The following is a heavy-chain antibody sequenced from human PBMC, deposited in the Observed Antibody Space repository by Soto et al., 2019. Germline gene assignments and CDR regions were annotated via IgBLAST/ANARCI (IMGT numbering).Heavy chain of an antibody. J-gene: IGHJ6*02. V-gene: IGHV3-30*14. Sequence: GGSLRLSCAVSGFTFDSYPMHWVRQAPGKGLEWVAVVSYDGTKEYYADSVKGRFTISRDNSKSTLSLQMNSLRADDTAVYYCARAEYSSSCSPYYYYYGMDVWGQGTTVTVSS. CDR2: VSYDGTKE. CDR3: ARAEYSSSCSPYYYYYGMDV. D-gene: IGHD6-13*01. CDR1: GFTFDSYP.